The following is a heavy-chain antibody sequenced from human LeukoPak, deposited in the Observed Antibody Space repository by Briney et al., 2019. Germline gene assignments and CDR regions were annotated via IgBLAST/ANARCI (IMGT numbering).Heavy chain of an antibody. CDR3: AREGGSGSYSFYAPTFDY. Sequence: GGSLRLSCAASGFTFSSYEMNWVRQAPGKGLEWVSYISSSGSTIYYADSVKGRSTISRDNAKNSLYLQMNSLRAEDTAVYYCAREGGSGSYSFYAPTFDYWGQGTLVTVSS. V-gene: IGHV3-48*03. J-gene: IGHJ4*02. D-gene: IGHD3-10*01. CDR2: ISSSGSTI. CDR1: GFTFSSYE.